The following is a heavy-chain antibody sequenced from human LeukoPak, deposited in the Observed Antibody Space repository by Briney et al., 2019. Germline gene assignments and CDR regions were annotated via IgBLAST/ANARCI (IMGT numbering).Heavy chain of an antibody. CDR2: IYSGGST. D-gene: IGHD2-2*02. CDR3: AKASVAIPQYCNS. Sequence: GGSLRLSCAASGFTVSSNYMSWVRQAPGKGLEWVSVIYSGGSTYYADSAKGRFTISRDNSKDTLFLQLNSLTAADTAMYFCAKASVAIPQYCNSWGQGTLVTVSS. V-gene: IGHV3-53*01. J-gene: IGHJ5*02. CDR1: GFTVSSNY.